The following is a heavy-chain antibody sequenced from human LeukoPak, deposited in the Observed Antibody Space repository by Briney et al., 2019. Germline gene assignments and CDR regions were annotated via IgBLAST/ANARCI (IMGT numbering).Heavy chain of an antibody. J-gene: IGHJ3*02. D-gene: IGHD3-22*01. CDR3: ARDYPPVYDSSGYYLGGAFDI. CDR1: GASISSYY. CDR2: IYTSGST. V-gene: IGHV4-4*07. Sequence: SETLSLTCTVSGASISSYYWSWIRQPAGKGLEWLGRIYTSGSTNYNPSLKSRVTMSVDTSKNQFSLKLSSVTAADTAVYYCARDYPPVYDSSGYYLGGAFDIWGQGTMVTVSS.